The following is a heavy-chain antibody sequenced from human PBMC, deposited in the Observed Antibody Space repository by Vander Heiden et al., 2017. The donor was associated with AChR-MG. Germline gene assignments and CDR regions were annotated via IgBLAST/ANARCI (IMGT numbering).Heavy chain of an antibody. V-gene: IGHV1-18*01. D-gene: IGHD2-15*01. Sequence: QVQLVQSGAEVKKPGASGKVSCKASGYTFTSYGISWVRQAPGQGLEWMGWISAYNGNTNYAQKLQGRVTMTTDTSTSTAYMELRSLRSDDTAVYYCARHPVQVVVVAATPDFDYWGQGTLVTVSS. J-gene: IGHJ4*02. CDR2: ISAYNGNT. CDR3: ARHPVQVVVVAATPDFDY. CDR1: GYTFTSYG.